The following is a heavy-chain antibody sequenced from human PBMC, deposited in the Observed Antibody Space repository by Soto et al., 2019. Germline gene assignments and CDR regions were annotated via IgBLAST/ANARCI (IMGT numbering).Heavy chain of an antibody. Sequence: QVQLVQSGAEVKKPGASVKVSCKASGYTFNSYGISWVRQAPGQGLEWMGWISAYSGNTNYAQKLQGRVTMTTDKSTSTAYMELGGLRSDDTAVYSCARDREGFGELGGDYWGQGTLVTVSS. CDR2: ISAYSGNT. J-gene: IGHJ4*02. CDR1: GYTFNSYG. V-gene: IGHV1-18*01. D-gene: IGHD3-10*01. CDR3: ARDREGFGELGGDY.